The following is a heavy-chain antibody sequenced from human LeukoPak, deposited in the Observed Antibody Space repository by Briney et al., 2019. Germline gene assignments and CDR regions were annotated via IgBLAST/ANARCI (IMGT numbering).Heavy chain of an antibody. V-gene: IGHV3-30*04. CDR3: ARSGYPGAFDI. Sequence: GGSLRLSCAASGFTFSSYAMHWVRQAPGKGLEWVAVISYDGSNKYYADSVKGRFTISRDNSKNTLYLQMNSLRADDTAVYYCARSGYPGAFDIWGQGTMVTVSS. CDR2: ISYDGSNK. CDR1: GFTFSSYA. J-gene: IGHJ3*02. D-gene: IGHD2-15*01.